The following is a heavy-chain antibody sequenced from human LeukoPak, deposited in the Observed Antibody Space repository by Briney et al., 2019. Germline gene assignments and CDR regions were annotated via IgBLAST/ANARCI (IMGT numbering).Heavy chain of an antibody. CDR2: IIPTLGIA. CDR3: ARESPTVTNDSFDI. Sequence: ASVKVSCKASGGTFSSYAISWVRQAPGQGLEWMGRIIPTLGIANYAQKFQGRVTITADKSTSTAYMELSSLRAEDTAVYYCARESPTVTNDSFDIWGQGTMVTVSS. J-gene: IGHJ3*02. CDR1: GGTFSSYA. V-gene: IGHV1-69*04. D-gene: IGHD4-17*01.